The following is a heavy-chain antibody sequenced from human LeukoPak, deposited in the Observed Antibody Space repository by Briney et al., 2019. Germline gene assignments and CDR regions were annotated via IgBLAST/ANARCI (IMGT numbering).Heavy chain of an antibody. CDR3: ASGKYRYGDNWFDP. V-gene: IGHV3-23*01. CDR2: ISASGGST. Sequence: GGSLRLSCAASGFTFSSYAMSWVRQAPGKGLEWVSGISASGGSTYYADSVKGRFTISRDNSKYTLYLQMNSLRAEDTAVYFCASGKYRYGDNWFDPWGQGTLVTVSS. D-gene: IGHD5-18*01. J-gene: IGHJ5*02. CDR1: GFTFSSYA.